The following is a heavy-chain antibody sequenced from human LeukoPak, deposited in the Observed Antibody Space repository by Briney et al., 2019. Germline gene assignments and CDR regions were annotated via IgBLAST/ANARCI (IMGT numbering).Heavy chain of an antibody. J-gene: IGHJ4*02. Sequence: GGSLRLSCAASGFTFSSYAMSWVRHAPGKGLEWVSSISGSGGSTYYADSVKGRFTISRDNSKNTLYLQMNSLRAEDTAVYYCAKDLDSSGYYLTFDYWGQGTLVTVSS. V-gene: IGHV3-23*01. CDR3: AKDLDSSGYYLTFDY. CDR1: GFTFSSYA. CDR2: ISGSGGST. D-gene: IGHD3-22*01.